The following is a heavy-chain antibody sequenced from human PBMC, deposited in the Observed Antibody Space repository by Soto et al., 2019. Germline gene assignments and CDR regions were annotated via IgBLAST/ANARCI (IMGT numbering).Heavy chain of an antibody. CDR1: GYTFTSYA. CDR2: INAGNGNT. V-gene: IGHV1-3*01. Sequence: ASVKVSCKASGYTFTSYAIDWVRQAPGQRLEWMGWINAGNGNTKYSQKFQGRVTITRDTSASTAYMELSSLRSEDTAMYYCVRDLGSSDLDPWGQGTLVTVSS. J-gene: IGHJ5*02. D-gene: IGHD6-13*01. CDR3: VRDLGSSDLDP.